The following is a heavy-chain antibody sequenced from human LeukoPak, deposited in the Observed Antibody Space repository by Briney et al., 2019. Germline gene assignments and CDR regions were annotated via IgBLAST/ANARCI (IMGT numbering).Heavy chain of an antibody. D-gene: IGHD6-19*01. CDR2: IIPIFGTA. Sequence: ASVKVSCKASGGTFSSYAISWVRQAPGQGLEWMGGIIPIFGTANYAQKFQGRVTITADKSTSTAYMELSSLRSEDTAVYYCARDQGAVAGTYWFDPWGQGTLVTVSS. CDR1: GGTFSSYA. V-gene: IGHV1-69*06. CDR3: ARDQGAVAGTYWFDP. J-gene: IGHJ5*02.